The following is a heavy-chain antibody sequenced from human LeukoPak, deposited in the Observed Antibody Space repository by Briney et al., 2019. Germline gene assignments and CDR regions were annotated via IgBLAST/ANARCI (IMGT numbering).Heavy chain of an antibody. V-gene: IGHV3-21*01. J-gene: IGHJ4*02. CDR2: ISSSSSYI. Sequence: GGSLRLSCAASTFTVSSYSINWVRQAPGKGLEWVSSISSSSSYIYYADSVKGRFTISRDNAKNSLYLQMNSLRAEDTAVYYCARDRNLLWFGEQPSFDYWGQGTLVTVSS. D-gene: IGHD3-10*01. CDR3: ARDRNLLWFGEQPSFDY. CDR1: TFTVSSYS.